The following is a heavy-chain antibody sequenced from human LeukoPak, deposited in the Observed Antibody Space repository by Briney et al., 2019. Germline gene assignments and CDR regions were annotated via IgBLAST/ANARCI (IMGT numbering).Heavy chain of an antibody. J-gene: IGHJ4*02. V-gene: IGHV3-13*01. Sequence: PGGSLRLSCAASGFTFSDHAMHWVRQATGKGLEWVSAVGIAADTFYPGSVKGRFTISRENAKNSLYLQMNNLRVEDTAVYYCVRQKKSHGNFDYWGQGTLVTVPS. CDR2: VGIAADT. CDR1: GFTFSDHA. CDR3: VRQKKSHGNFDY. D-gene: IGHD1-26*01.